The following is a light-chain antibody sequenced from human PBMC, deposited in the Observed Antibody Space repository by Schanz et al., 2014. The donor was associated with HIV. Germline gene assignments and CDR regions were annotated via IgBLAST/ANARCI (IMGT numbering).Light chain of an antibody. V-gene: IGLV2-14*01. J-gene: IGLJ1*01. CDR1: SSDVGGYKF. CDR3: ASYTTTATFV. CDR2: DVS. Sequence: QSALTQPASLSGSPGQSITISCTGTSSDVGGYKFVSWYQQHPGKAPKLLLYDVSIRVRPSGVSNRFSGSKSGNTASLTISGPQSDDEADYYCASYTTTATFVFGTGTKLTVL.